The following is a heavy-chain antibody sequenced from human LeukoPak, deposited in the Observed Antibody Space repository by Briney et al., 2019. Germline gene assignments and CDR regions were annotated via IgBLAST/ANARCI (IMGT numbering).Heavy chain of an antibody. CDR2: INPNSGGT. Sequence: GASVKVSCKASGYTFTGYYMHWVRQAPGQGLEWMGRINPNSGGTNHAQKFQGRVTMTRDTSINTAYMELSRLRSDDTAVYYCARSGYVWGSYRLGYWGQGTLVTVSS. J-gene: IGHJ4*02. V-gene: IGHV1-2*06. CDR3: ARSGYVWGSYRLGY. D-gene: IGHD3-16*02. CDR1: GYTFTGYY.